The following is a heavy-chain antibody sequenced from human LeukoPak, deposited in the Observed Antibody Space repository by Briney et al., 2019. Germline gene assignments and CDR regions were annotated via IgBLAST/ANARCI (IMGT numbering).Heavy chain of an antibody. V-gene: IGHV4-59*01. J-gene: IGHJ4*02. CDR3: ARDRCGSCYPDY. D-gene: IGHD2-15*01. CDR1: GGSINSYY. Sequence: PSETLSLTCTASGGSINSYYWSWIRQPPGKGLEWIAYFSYSGSIKYNPSLKSRVSISGDTSKNQFSLKLSSVTAADTAVYYCARDRCGSCYPDYWGQGTLITVSS. CDR2: FSYSGSI.